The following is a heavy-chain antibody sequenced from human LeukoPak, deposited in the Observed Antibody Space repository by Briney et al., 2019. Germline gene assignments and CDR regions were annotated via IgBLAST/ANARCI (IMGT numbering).Heavy chain of an antibody. V-gene: IGHV3-53*01. CDR1: GFTVSSNY. Sequence: GGSLRLSCAASGFTVSSNYMSWVRQAPGKGLEWVSVIYSGGSTYYVDSVKGRFTISRDNSKNTLYLQVNSLRAEDTAVYYCARGNVRGVIKGEYYFDYWGQGTLATVSS. D-gene: IGHD3-10*01. J-gene: IGHJ4*02. CDR2: IYSGGST. CDR3: ARGNVRGVIKGEYYFDY.